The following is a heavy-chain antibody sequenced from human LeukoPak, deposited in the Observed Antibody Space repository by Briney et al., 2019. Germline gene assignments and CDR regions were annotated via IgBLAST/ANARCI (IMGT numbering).Heavy chain of an antibody. D-gene: IGHD6-19*01. CDR1: GLTFSDNY. J-gene: IGHJ6*03. CDR3: AREAVAGTVPYFYYYYRDV. CDR2: ISSSGNTT. V-gene: IGHV3-11*04. Sequence: SGGSLRLSCAASGLTFSDNYMSWIRQAPGKGLEWVSYISSSGNTTKNADSVKGRFTTTRDNAKNSLYLQMNSLRAEDTAVYYCAREAVAGTVPYFYYYYRDVWGKGTTVTVSS.